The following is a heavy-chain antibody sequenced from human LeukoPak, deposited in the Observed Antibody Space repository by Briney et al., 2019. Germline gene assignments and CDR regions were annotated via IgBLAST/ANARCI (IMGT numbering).Heavy chain of an antibody. V-gene: IGHV4-4*02. CDR1: GGSISSSNW. CDR3: ARGGGTVEKSNAFDI. Sequence: PSGTLSLTCAVSGGSISSSNWWRWVRQPPGKGLEWIGEIYHSGSTNYNPSLKSRVTISVDKSKNQFSLKLRTVTAADTAEYYCARGGGTVEKSNAFDIWGQGTMVIVSS. D-gene: IGHD4-23*01. CDR2: IYHSGST. J-gene: IGHJ3*02.